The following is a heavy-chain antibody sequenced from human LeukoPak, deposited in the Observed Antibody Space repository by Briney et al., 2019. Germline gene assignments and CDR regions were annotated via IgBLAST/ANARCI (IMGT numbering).Heavy chain of an antibody. CDR2: ISSSSATI. Sequence: GGSLRLSCEGSGFTFSAYNMNWVRQAPGKGLESISYISSSSATIFYADSVKGRFTISRDNDKNSLYLQMNSLRPEDTAVYFCARDRHVPGLYYYYMDVWGKGTTVTVSS. CDR3: ARDRHVPGLYYYYMDV. CDR1: GFTFSAYN. D-gene: IGHD6-6*01. V-gene: IGHV3-48*01. J-gene: IGHJ6*03.